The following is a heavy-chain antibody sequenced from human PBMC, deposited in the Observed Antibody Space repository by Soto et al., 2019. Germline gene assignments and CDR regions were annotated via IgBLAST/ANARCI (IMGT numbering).Heavy chain of an antibody. Sequence: SETLSLTCSVSGGSISTYYWSWIRQPPGKGLEWIGYVYYTGSTNYNPSLKSRVTISVDTSKNQFSLKLSSVTAADTAVYYCARARSSWDFDYWGQGTLVTVSS. CDR2: VYYTGST. CDR1: GGSISTYY. D-gene: IGHD6-13*01. V-gene: IGHV4-59*01. CDR3: ARARSSWDFDY. J-gene: IGHJ4*02.